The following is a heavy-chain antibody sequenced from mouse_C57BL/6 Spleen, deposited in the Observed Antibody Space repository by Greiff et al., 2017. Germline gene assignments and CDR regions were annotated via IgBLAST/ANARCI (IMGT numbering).Heavy chain of an antibody. D-gene: IGHD3-2*02. Sequence: VQLQQPGAELVKPGASVKLSCKASGYTFTSYWLHWVKQRPGQGLEWIGMIHPNSGSTNYNEKFKSKATLTVDKSSSTAYMQLSSLTSEDSAVYDCARISSAQATAYWGQGTLVTVSA. CDR3: ARISSAQATAY. V-gene: IGHV1-64*01. CDR1: GYTFTSYW. J-gene: IGHJ3*01. CDR2: IHPNSGST.